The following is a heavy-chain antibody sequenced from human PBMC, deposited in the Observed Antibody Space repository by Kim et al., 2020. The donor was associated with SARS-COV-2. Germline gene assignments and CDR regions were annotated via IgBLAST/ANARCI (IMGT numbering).Heavy chain of an antibody. V-gene: IGHV3-23*01. D-gene: IGHD6-19*01. CDR2: IRDSGGST. J-gene: IGHJ1*01. Sequence: GGSLRLSCAASGFTFNNYAMSWVRQAPGKGLEWVSGIRDSGGSTEYADSVKGQFSISRDNSKNTLYLHMESLRAEDTAVYYCAKVTSGSSGWFEYFQHWGQGALVTVSS. CDR1: GFTFNNYA. CDR3: AKVTSGSSGWFEYFQH.